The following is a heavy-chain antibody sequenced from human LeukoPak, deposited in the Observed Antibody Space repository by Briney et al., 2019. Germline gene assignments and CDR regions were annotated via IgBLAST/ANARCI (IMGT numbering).Heavy chain of an antibody. J-gene: IGHJ5*02. V-gene: IGHV3-21*01. CDR1: GFTFSSYS. CDR3: ARGSEWELLSCDH. CDR2: ISTSSSHM. D-gene: IGHD1-26*01. Sequence: PGGSLRLSCAASGFTFSSYSMNWVRQAPGKGLELVSSISTSSSHMYYADSVKGRFTIPRDNARNSLYLQMNSLRAEDTAVYYCARGSEWELLSCDHWGQGTLVTVSS.